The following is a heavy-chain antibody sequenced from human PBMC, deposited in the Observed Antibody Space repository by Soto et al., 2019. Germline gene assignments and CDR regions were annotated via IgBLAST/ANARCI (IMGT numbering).Heavy chain of an antibody. CDR3: ARDLAGATTSNYYYYGMDV. CDR2: INPNSGGT. J-gene: IGHJ6*02. V-gene: IGHV1-2*04. D-gene: IGHD1-26*01. Sequence: ASVKVSCKASGYTFTGYYMHWVRQAPGQGLEWMGWINPNSGGTNYAQKFQGWVTMTRDTSISTAYMELSRLRSDDTAVYYCARDLAGATTSNYYYYGMDVWGQGTTVTVPS. CDR1: GYTFTGYY.